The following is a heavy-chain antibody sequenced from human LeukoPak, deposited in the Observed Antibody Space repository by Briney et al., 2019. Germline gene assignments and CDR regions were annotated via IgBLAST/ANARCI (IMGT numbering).Heavy chain of an antibody. CDR1: GFTFSSYW. V-gene: IGHV3-7*01. D-gene: IGHD2-21*02. J-gene: IGHJ4*02. Sequence: GGSLRLSCAASGFTFSSYWMSWVRQAPGKGLEWVANIKQDGSEKYYVDSVKGRFTISRDNAKNSLYLQMNSVRAEDTGVYYCARDRLPPGGGLWYFDYWGQGTLVTVSS. CDR3: ARDRLPPGGGLWYFDY. CDR2: IKQDGSEK.